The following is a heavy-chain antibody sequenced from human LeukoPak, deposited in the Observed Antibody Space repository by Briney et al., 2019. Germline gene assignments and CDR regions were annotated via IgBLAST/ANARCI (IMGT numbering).Heavy chain of an antibody. D-gene: IGHD4-17*01. CDR3: ARESGVHYGDSTDY. Sequence: PGGSLRLSCAASGFTFSSYAMHWVRQAPGKGLEWVAVISYDGSNKCYADSVKGRFTISRDNSKNTLYLQMNSLRAEDTAVYYCARESGVHYGDSTDYWGQGTLVTVSS. V-gene: IGHV3-30*04. J-gene: IGHJ4*02. CDR2: ISYDGSNK. CDR1: GFTFSSYA.